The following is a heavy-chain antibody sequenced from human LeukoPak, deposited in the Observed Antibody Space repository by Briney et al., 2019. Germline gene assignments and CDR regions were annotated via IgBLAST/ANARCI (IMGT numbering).Heavy chain of an antibody. Sequence: GSLRLSCAASGFTFSSYAMSWVRQAPGKGLEWVSYISTSGSTIYYADSVKGRFTISRDNAKNSLSLQMNSLRAEDTAVYYCARDDSFDAFDIWGQGTMVTVSS. J-gene: IGHJ3*02. CDR2: ISTSGSTI. CDR3: ARDDSFDAFDI. V-gene: IGHV3-48*04. CDR1: GFTFSSYA. D-gene: IGHD3-3*01.